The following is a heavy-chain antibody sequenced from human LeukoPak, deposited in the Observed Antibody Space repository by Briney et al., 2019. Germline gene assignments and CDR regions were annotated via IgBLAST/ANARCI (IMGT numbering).Heavy chain of an antibody. Sequence: PGGSLRLSCAASGFTFSGYWMHWVRQAPGKGLVWVSHIDSDGSSTNYADSVKGRFTISRDNSKNTLYLQMNSLRAEDTAVYYCARAKFGYSGYRAFDYWGQGTLVTVSS. CDR1: GFTFSGYW. D-gene: IGHD5-12*01. CDR2: IDSDGSST. J-gene: IGHJ4*02. V-gene: IGHV3-74*01. CDR3: ARAKFGYSGYRAFDY.